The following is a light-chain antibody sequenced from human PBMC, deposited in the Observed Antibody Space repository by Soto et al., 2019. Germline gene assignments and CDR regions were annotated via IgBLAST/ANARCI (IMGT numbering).Light chain of an antibody. CDR3: QQYNNWLTIT. CDR2: GAS. Sequence: GVTQSAATVSGSPGERAPLSCRASQSVSSYLAWYQQKPGQAPRLLIDGASTRATGIPASFSGSGSGTEFTLTISSLQSEDFAVYYCQQYNNWLTITFGQGTKADI. J-gene: IGKJ1*01. CDR1: QSVSSY. V-gene: IGKV3-15*01.